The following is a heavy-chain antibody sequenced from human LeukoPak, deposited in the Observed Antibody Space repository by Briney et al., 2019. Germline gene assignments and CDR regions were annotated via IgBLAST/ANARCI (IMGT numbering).Heavy chain of an antibody. V-gene: IGHV4-59*12. J-gene: IGHJ3*02. CDR1: GGSISSYY. D-gene: IGHD6-19*01. Sequence: PSETLSLTCTVSGGSISSYYWSWIRQPPGKGLEWIGYIYYSGSTNYNPSLKSRVTISVDTSKNQFSLKLSSVTAADTAVYYCASTQQWLVYAFDIWGQGTMVTVSS. CDR2: IYYSGST. CDR3: ASTQQWLVYAFDI.